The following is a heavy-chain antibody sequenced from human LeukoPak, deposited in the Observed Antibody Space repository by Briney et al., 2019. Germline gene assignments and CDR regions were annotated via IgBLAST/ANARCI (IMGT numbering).Heavy chain of an antibody. CDR2: IRYDGSNK. D-gene: IGHD3-22*01. V-gene: IGHV3-30*02. CDR3: PRHLKDLSSYYEGEEFFHH. J-gene: IGHJ1*01. CDR1: GFTFSSYG. Sequence: GGSLRLSCAASGFTFSSYGVQWVRQAPGKGLEWVAFIRYDGSNKYFTDSVKGRFTKSRDNAKKSLYLQMNCLRAEDTAVYYCPRHLKDLSSYYEGEEFFHHWGQGTLVTVSS.